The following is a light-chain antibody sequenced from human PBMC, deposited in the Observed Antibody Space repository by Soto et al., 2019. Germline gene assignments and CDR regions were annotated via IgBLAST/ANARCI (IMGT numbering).Light chain of an antibody. CDR1: QSGSSSY. CDR3: QHYGSSQWTFGQWT. CDR2: GAS. Sequence: IVLTQSPGTVSLSPGERATLSCRASQSGSSSYLAWYQQTPGQAPRLLIFGASTSAAGIPDRVSGSGFGTDVTLTICRLEPEDSAVYYCQHYGSSQWTFGQWTFGQGTKVEI. J-gene: IGKJ1*01. V-gene: IGKV3-20*01.